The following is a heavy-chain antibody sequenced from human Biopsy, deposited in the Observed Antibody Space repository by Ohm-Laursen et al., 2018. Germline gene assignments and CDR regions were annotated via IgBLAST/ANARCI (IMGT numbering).Heavy chain of an antibody. J-gene: IGHJ3*01. CDR3: AREAVVATIDDGFGV. CDR2: IKKDSSFK. Sequence: SLRLSCAAPGFTFSDHYMTWVRQAPGKGLEWVANIKKDSSFKFYADSVRGRFTISRDNAKRSVFLQMNSLRAEDTAVYYCAREAVVATIDDGFGVWGQGTVVTVSS. D-gene: IGHD5-12*01. CDR1: GFTFSDHY. V-gene: IGHV3-7*01.